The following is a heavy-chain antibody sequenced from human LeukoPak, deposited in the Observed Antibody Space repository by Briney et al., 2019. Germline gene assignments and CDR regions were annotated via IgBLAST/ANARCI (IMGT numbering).Heavy chain of an antibody. CDR3: ARHHYYYGSGSYSTNWFDP. Sequence: SETLSLTCTVSGNSISSGDNYWSWIRQPAGKGLEWIGSIYYSGSTYYNPSLKSRVTISVDTSKNQFSLKLSSVTAADTAVYYCARHHYYYGSGSYSTNWFDPWGQGTLVTVSS. CDR1: GNSISSGDNY. CDR2: IYYSGST. J-gene: IGHJ5*02. D-gene: IGHD3-10*01. V-gene: IGHV4-39*07.